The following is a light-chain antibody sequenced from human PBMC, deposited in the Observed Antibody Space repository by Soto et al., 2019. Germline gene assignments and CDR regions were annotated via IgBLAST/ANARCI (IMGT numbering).Light chain of an antibody. CDR1: QSVSSN. CDR3: QQYNNWPQPFMYT. Sequence: EIVMTQSPATLSVSPGERATLSCRASQSVSSNLAWYQQKPGQAPRLLIYGASTRATGIPARFSGRGSGTEFTLTISSLQSEDFAVYYCQQYNNWPQPFMYTVGQGTKLEIK. J-gene: IGKJ2*01. V-gene: IGKV3-15*01. CDR2: GAS.